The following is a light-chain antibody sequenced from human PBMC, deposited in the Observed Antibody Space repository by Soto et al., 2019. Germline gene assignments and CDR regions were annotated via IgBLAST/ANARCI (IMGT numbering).Light chain of an antibody. J-gene: IGLJ1*01. CDR2: DVS. CDR1: SSDVGGYNY. V-gene: IGLV2-11*01. Sequence: QSALTQPRSVSGSPGQSVTISCTGTSSDVGGYNYVSWYQQHPGKAPKLMIYDVSKRPSGVPDRFSGSKSGNTASLTISGLQGEDEADYYCCSYADRYSLYVFGTGTKLTVL. CDR3: CSYADRYSLYV.